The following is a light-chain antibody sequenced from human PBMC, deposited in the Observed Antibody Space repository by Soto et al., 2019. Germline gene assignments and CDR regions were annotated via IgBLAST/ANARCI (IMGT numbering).Light chain of an antibody. V-gene: IGLV1-44*01. Sequence: QSVLTQPPSASGTPGQRVTISCSGSSSNIGSNTVNWYQQIPGTAPKLVIYSNNQRPSGVPDRFSGSKSGTSASLAISVLQSEDEDDYYCVAWDDSLNGYVVFGGGTKLTVL. CDR2: SNN. CDR3: VAWDDSLNGYVV. CDR1: SSNIGSNT. J-gene: IGLJ2*01.